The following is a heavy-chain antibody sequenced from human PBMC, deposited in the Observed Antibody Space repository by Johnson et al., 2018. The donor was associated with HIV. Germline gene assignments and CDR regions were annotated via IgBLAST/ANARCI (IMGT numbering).Heavy chain of an antibody. CDR1: GFTFDDYG. D-gene: IGHD3-22*01. J-gene: IGHJ3*02. CDR3: VRYSYDTSGQYHDAFDI. CDR2: INWNGGNT. Sequence: VQLVESGGGVVRPGGSLRLACAATGFTFDDYGMSWVRQGPGKGLEWVSGINWNGGNTDFEDAVKGRFTISRDNSKNTLYLQMNSLRDEDTAVYSCVRYSYDTSGQYHDAFDIWGQGTLVTVSS. V-gene: IGHV3-20*04.